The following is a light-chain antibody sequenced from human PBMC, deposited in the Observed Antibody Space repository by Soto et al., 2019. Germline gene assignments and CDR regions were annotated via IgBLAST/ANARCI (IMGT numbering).Light chain of an antibody. CDR2: DAS. CDR1: QSVSSY. J-gene: IGKJ5*01. CDR3: QQRSSWPIT. V-gene: IGKV3-11*01. Sequence: EVLLTQSRGTRALCRGETATLSCRASQSVSSYLAWHQQKPGQAPRLLIYDASNRATGIPARFSGSGSGTDFTLTISSLEPEDFAVYYCQQRSSWPITFGQGTRLEI.